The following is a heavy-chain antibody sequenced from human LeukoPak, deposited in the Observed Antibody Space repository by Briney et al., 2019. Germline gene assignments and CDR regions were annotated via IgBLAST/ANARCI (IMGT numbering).Heavy chain of an antibody. CDR1: GFTFSGSA. J-gene: IGHJ3*02. D-gene: IGHD3-22*01. Sequence: GGSLRLSCAASGFTFSGSAMHWVRQASGEGLEWVGRIRSKANSYATAYAASVKGRFTISRDDSKNTAYLQMNSLKTEDTAVYYCTRLVVLLPGDSSGHRIHAFDIWGQGTMVTVSS. CDR3: TRLVVLLPGDSSGHRIHAFDI. V-gene: IGHV3-73*01. CDR2: IRSKANSYAT.